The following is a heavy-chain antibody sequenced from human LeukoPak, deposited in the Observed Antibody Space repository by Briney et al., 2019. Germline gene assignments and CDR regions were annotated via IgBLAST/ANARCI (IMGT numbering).Heavy chain of an antibody. CDR2: IYPRDGST. D-gene: IGHD6-13*01. J-gene: IGHJ4*02. V-gene: IGHV1-46*01. CDR1: GYTFTSYA. Sequence: GASVKVSCKASGYTFTSYAMHWVRQAPGQRLEWMGMIYPRDGSTSYAQKFQGRVTVTRDTSTSTVHMELSGLRSEDTAVYYCARAEYGYSIHDYWGQGTLVTVSS. CDR3: ARAEYGYSIHDY.